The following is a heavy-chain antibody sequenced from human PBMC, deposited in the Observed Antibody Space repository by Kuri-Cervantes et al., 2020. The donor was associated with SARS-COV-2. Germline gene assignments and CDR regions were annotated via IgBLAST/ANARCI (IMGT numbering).Heavy chain of an antibody. D-gene: IGHD3-10*01. Sequence: ASVKVSCKAPGYTFTGYYIHWVRQAPGQGLEWMGWINPNSGGTNYAQKFQGWVTMTRDTSINTAYTELSRLRSDDTAVYYCARARVRGLITAYYYYGMDVWGQGTTVTVSS. V-gene: IGHV1-2*04. CDR1: GYTFTGYY. CDR3: ARARVRGLITAYYYYGMDV. CDR2: INPNSGGT. J-gene: IGHJ6*02.